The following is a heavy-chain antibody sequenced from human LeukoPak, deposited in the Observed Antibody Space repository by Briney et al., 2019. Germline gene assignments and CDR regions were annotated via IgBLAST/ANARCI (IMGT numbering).Heavy chain of an antibody. D-gene: IGHD3-9*01. CDR3: ASNFIRTGYFGEYYLH. Sequence: GAAVKVSCKVSGYVFGVYGLSWVRQAPDQGLEWLGWIAPYEGDTQYTPKLQDRIILTADMATTTVYMELRSLRLDDTAVYYCASNFIRTGYFGEYYLHWGQGTQVVVSS. V-gene: IGHV1-18*01. CDR1: GYVFGVYG. J-gene: IGHJ1*01. CDR2: IAPYEGDT.